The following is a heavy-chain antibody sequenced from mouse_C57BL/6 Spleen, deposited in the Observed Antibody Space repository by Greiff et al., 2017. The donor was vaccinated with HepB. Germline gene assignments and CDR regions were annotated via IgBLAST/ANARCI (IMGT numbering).Heavy chain of an antibody. Sequence: QVQLKESGAELVRPGTSVKVSCKASGYAFTNYLIEWVKQRPGQGLEWIGVINPGSGGTNYNEKFKGKATLTADKSSSTAYMQLSSLTSEDSAVYFCARSSYDGSPRYFDVWGTGTTVTVSS. D-gene: IGHD1-1*01. CDR2: INPGSGGT. CDR1: GYAFTNYL. V-gene: IGHV1-54*01. J-gene: IGHJ1*03. CDR3: ARSSYDGSPRYFDV.